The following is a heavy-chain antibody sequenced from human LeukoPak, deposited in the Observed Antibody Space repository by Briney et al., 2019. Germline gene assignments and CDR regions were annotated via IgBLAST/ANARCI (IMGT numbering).Heavy chain of an antibody. D-gene: IGHD5-18*01. CDR1: GFTFSSYA. J-gene: IGHJ6*03. CDR2: ISGSGGST. CDR3: AKDQGYSYVVDYYYMDV. Sequence: GGSLRLSCAASGFTFSSYAMSWVRQAPGEGLEWVSAISGSGGSTYYADSVKGRFTISRDNSKNTLYLQMNSLRAEDTAVYYCAKDQGYSYVVDYYYMDVWGKGTTVTVSS. V-gene: IGHV3-23*01.